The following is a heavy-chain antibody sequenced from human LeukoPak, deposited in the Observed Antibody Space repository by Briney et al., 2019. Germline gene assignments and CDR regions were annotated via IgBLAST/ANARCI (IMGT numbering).Heavy chain of an antibody. D-gene: IGHD5-24*01. CDR1: GYNFDDYA. J-gene: IGHJ2*01. CDR2: INWKTGNG. V-gene: IGHV3-9*01. Sequence: GGSLRLSCAVSGYNFDDYAMHWVRQAPGRGLEWVSGINWKTGNGIYADSVKGRFTISRDNAKNSLYLQMSSLRAEDTALYYCTRRAARWQFDLWGRGTLLTVSS. CDR3: TRRAARWQFDL.